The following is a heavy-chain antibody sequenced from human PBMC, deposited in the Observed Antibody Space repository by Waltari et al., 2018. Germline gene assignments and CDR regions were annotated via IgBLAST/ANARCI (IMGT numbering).Heavy chain of an antibody. J-gene: IGHJ5*02. CDR2: IITSFGTA. CDR3: ARVGSSWGNWFDP. Sequence: QVQLVQSGAEVKKPGSSVKVSCKASGGTFSSYAISWVRQAPGQGLEWRGGIITSFGTANYAQKSQGRVTMTRDTSTSTVYMELSSLRSEDTAVYYCARVGSSWGNWFDPWGQGTLVTVSS. D-gene: IGHD6-13*01. V-gene: IGHV1-69*06. CDR1: GGTFSSYA.